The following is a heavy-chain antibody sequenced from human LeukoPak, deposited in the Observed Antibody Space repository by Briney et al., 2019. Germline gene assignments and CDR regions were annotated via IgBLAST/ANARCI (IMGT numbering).Heavy chain of an antibody. J-gene: IGHJ4*02. CDR3: ASTIGSAGTQY. Sequence: GGSLRLSCAASGFTFDDYAMHWVRQAPGKGLEWVSGISWNSGSIGYADSVKGRFTISRDNAKNRLYLQMNSLGAEDTAVYYCASTIGSAGTQYWGQGTLVTVSS. D-gene: IGHD6-13*01. CDR1: GFTFDDYA. CDR2: ISWNSGSI. V-gene: IGHV3-9*01.